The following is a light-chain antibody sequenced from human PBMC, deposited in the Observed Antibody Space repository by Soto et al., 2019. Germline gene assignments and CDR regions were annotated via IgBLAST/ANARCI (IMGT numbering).Light chain of an antibody. CDR2: KAS. J-gene: IGKJ4*01. V-gene: IGKV1-5*03. CDR3: QQHNSYPLT. CDR1: QSISSW. Sequence: DIQMTQSPSTLSASVGDRVTITCRASQSISSWLAWYQQKPGKAPKLLIYKASSLESGVPSRFSGSVFGTEFTLTISSLQPDDFATYYCQQHNSYPLTFGGGTKVDIK.